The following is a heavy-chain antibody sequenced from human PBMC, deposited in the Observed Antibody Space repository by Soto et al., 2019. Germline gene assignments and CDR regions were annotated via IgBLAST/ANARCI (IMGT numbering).Heavy chain of an antibody. Sequence: GGSLRLSCAGSGFTFSSYGFHWVRQAPGKGLEWVAVISYDGTFHYYTDYVKGRFNISRDNSQNTLYMEMNNLRTEDTAVYYCAKEYASGWYDRGNWFDPWGQGT. CDR1: GFTFSSYG. V-gene: IGHV3-30*18. J-gene: IGHJ5*02. CDR3: AKEYASGWYDRGNWFDP. D-gene: IGHD6-19*01. CDR2: ISYDGTFH.